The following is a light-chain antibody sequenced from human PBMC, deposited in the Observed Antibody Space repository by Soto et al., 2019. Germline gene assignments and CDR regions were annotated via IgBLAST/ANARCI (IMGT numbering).Light chain of an antibody. V-gene: IGLV2-14*01. Sequence: QSALTQPASVSGSPGQSITISCTGTSSDVGGYNYVSWFQQHSGKAPKLMIYEVSRRLSGVSDRFTGSKSGNTASLTISGLQADDEADYYCNSHERSNIRVFGGGTKLTVL. J-gene: IGLJ3*02. CDR1: SSDVGGYNY. CDR2: EVS. CDR3: NSHERSNIRV.